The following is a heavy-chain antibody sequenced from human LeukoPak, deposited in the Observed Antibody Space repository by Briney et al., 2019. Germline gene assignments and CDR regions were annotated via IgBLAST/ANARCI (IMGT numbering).Heavy chain of an antibody. Sequence: PGGSLRLSCAASGFTFSGYDMNWVRQAPGKGLEWVSSISGSSSYIYYADSMKGRFTISRDNGKNSLYLQMNSLRAEDTAVYYCTRTWGGFDIWGQGTMVTVSS. CDR1: GFTFSGYD. V-gene: IGHV3-21*01. D-gene: IGHD3-16*01. J-gene: IGHJ3*02. CDR2: ISGSSSYI. CDR3: TRTWGGFDI.